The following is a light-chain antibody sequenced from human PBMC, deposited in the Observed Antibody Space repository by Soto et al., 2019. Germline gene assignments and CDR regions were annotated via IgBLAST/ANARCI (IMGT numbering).Light chain of an antibody. V-gene: IGKV3-20*01. Sequence: ESVLTQSPGTLSLSPGEKATLSCRASQSVSSIYLAWYQQKPGQAPRLLIYGASSRATGIPDRFSGSGSGTDFTLTVSRLEPEDFAVYYCQQFGSSSWTFGQGTKVELK. J-gene: IGKJ1*01. CDR2: GAS. CDR3: QQFGSSSWT. CDR1: QSVSSIY.